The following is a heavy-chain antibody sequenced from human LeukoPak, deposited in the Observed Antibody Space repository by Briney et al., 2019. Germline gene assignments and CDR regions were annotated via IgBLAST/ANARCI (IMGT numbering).Heavy chain of an antibody. CDR1: GFTFSSYS. CDR3: ARDSESEKYSGYRAFDI. J-gene: IGHJ3*02. CDR2: ISSSSSTI. D-gene: IGHD3-22*01. V-gene: IGHV3-48*01. Sequence: GGSLRLSCAASGFTFSSYSMNWVRQAPGKELEWVSYISSSSSTIYYADSVKGRFTISRDNAKKSLYLQMNSLRAEDTAVYYCARDSESEKYSGYRAFDIWGQGTMVTVSS.